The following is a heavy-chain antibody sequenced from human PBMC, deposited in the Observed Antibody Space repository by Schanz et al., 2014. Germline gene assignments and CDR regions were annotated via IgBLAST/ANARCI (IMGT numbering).Heavy chain of an antibody. CDR2: ISSGGRNI. CDR3: ARPSDSSWYMDV. D-gene: IGHD2-21*02. Sequence: EVQLVESGGGLVQPGGSLRLSCAASGFTVSSNYMSWVRQAPGKGLEWVSSISSGGRNISYADSLKGRFTISRDNAKNSLYLQMNSLRAEDTAVYYCARPSDSSWYMDVWGKGTTVTVSS. V-gene: IGHV3-21*01. CDR1: GFTVSSNY. J-gene: IGHJ6*03.